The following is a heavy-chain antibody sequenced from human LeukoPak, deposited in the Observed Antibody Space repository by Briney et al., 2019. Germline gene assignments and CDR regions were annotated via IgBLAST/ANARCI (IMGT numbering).Heavy chain of an antibody. CDR1: GFTFSSYS. J-gene: IGHJ4*02. Sequence: GGSLRLSCAASGFTFSSYSLNWVRQAPGKGLEWVSSISSSSSYIYYADSVKGRFTISRDNAKNSLYLQMNSLRAEDTAVYYCARGQMATRDAFFDYWGQGTLVTVSS. D-gene: IGHD5-24*01. CDR3: ARGQMATRDAFFDY. CDR2: ISSSSSYI. V-gene: IGHV3-21*01.